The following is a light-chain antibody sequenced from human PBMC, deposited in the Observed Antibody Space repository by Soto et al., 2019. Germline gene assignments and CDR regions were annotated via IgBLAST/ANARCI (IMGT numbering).Light chain of an antibody. CDR1: SSDVGGYNY. V-gene: IGLV2-14*01. Sequence: QSALTQPASVSGSPGQSITISCTGTSSDVGGYNYVSWYQQHPGKAPKLMIYEVSNRPSGVSNRFSGSKSGNTASLTLSGIQAEDEADYYCVSYASSAARVFGTGTKLTVL. CDR2: EVS. CDR3: VSYASSAARV. J-gene: IGLJ1*01.